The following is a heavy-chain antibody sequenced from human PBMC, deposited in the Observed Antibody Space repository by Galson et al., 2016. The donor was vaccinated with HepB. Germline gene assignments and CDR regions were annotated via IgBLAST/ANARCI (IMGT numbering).Heavy chain of an antibody. V-gene: IGHV3-11*06. CDR2: ISRSSTYT. CDR3: VREALHVGQQWQWLADRFLDS. D-gene: IGHD6-19*01. J-gene: IGHJ4*02. CDR1: GFIFSDYY. Sequence: SLRLSCAASGFIFSDYYMTWIRQAPGKGLEWVSYISRSSTYTNYADSVKGRFTISRDNAKNSLYLQMNSLRAEDTAVYYCVREALHVGQQWQWLADRFLDSWGQGTLVTVSS.